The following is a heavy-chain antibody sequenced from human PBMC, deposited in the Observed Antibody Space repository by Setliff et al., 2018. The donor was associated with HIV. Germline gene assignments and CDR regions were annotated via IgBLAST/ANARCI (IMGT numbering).Heavy chain of an antibody. J-gene: IGHJ4*02. Sequence: ASVKVSCKTSGYTFTAHYINWVRQAPGQGLEWVGFINPHTGSTNYPQKFQGRVTVTRDTSIATAYMELSSLTSGDTAVYHCARDYFPHSRRNFGSGDYFHFWGQGSRVTVSS. CDR3: ARDYFPHSRRNFGSGDYFHF. D-gene: IGHD3-10*01. V-gene: IGHV1-2*02. CDR2: INPHTGST. CDR1: GYTFTAHY.